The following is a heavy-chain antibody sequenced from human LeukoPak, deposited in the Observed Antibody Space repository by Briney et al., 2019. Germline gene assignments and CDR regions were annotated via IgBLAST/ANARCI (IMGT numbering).Heavy chain of an antibody. CDR1: GVSISAYY. V-gene: IGHV4-4*07. CDR2: IYPGESIYASENT. J-gene: IGHJ4*02. CDR3: ARGPDYYSGSFDY. Sequence: SETLSLTCSVSGVSISAYYWSWIRQPAGKGLEWIGRIYPGESIYASENTNYNPSLKSRVSMSGDTSKNQVSLKLRSVTAADTAVYYCARGPDYYSGSFDYWGQGTLVTVSS. D-gene: IGHD1-26*01.